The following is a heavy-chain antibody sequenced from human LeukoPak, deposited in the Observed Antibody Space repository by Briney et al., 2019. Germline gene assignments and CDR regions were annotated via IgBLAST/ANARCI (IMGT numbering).Heavy chain of an antibody. CDR1: GFTLSNYV. CDR3: AREGKAGALFDY. J-gene: IGHJ4*02. CDR2: VSNDGNIQ. V-gene: IGHV3-30-3*01. Sequence: GGSLRLSCAAYGFTLSNYVMHWVRQAPGKGLEWVAVVSNDGNIQYYPDSVRGRFTISRDNSQNTFYLQINSLRGEDTALYYCAREGKAGALFDYWGQGTLVTVSS. D-gene: IGHD6-13*01.